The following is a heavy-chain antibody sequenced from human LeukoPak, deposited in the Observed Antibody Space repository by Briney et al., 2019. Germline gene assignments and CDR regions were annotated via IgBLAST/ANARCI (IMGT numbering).Heavy chain of an antibody. CDR3: ARQLPTAAADTRGYFDY. V-gene: IGHV4-39*01. J-gene: IGHJ4*01. D-gene: IGHD6-25*01. CDR2: IFFGGST. CDR1: GGSIGNGDYY. Sequence: SETLSLTCSVSGGSIGNGDYYWGWIRQAPGKGLEWIGSIFFGGSTHYNPSLKSRATISVDTSKHQFSLKLTSVTAAAAAMYYCARQLPTAAADTRGYFDYWGQGTVVTVSS.